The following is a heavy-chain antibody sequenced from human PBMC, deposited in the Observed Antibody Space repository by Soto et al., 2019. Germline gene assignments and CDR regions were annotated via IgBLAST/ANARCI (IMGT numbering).Heavy chain of an antibody. D-gene: IGHD5-12*01. Sequence: QLVQSGAEVKKPGASVRVSCKTSGPTFIAYYIHWVRQAPGQGLEWMGWIDPKSGGTTYEQKFLGSVTMTRDTSINTAYMDLHRLTSDDTAVYYCVRISVDVPEWGQGTLITVS. V-gene: IGHV1-2*02. CDR2: IDPKSGGT. CDR1: GPTFIAYY. J-gene: IGHJ4*02. CDR3: VRISVDVPE.